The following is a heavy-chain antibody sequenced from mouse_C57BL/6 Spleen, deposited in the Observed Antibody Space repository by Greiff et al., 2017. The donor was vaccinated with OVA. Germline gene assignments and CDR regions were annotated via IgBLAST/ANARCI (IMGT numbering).Heavy chain of an antibody. V-gene: IGHV1-64*01. D-gene: IGHD4-1*02. CDR1: GYTFTSYW. Sequence: VQLQQPGAELVKPGASVKLSCKASGYTFTSYWMHWVKQRPGQGLEWIGKIHPNSGSTNYNEKFKSKATLTVDKSSSTAYMQLSSLTSEDSAVYYCARVQLGLAMDYWGQGTSVTVSS. CDR2: IHPNSGST. J-gene: IGHJ4*01. CDR3: ARVQLGLAMDY.